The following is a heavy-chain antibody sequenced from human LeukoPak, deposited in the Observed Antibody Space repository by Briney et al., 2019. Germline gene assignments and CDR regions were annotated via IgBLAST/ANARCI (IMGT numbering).Heavy chain of an antibody. D-gene: IGHD3-3*01. CDR2: IIPILGIA. CDR3: ARVYYDFWSGYEYDAFDI. CDR1: GGTFSSYT. Sequence: SVKVSCKASGGTFSSYTISWVRQAPGQGLEWMGRIIPILGIANYAQKFQGRVTITADTSTSTAYMELRSLRSDDTAVYYCARVYYDFWSGYEYDAFDIWGQGTMVTVSS. J-gene: IGHJ3*02. V-gene: IGHV1-69*02.